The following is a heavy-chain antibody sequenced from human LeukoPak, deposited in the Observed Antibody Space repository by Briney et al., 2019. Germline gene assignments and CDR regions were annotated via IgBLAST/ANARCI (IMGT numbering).Heavy chain of an antibody. CDR1: GGTFTSYD. CDR2: MNPNSGNT. V-gene: IGHV1-8*01. D-gene: IGHD1-1*01. CDR3: ARTGTTGTNWFDP. Sequence: GSSVKVSCKASGGTFTSYDINWVRQATGQGLEWMGWMNPNSGNTGYAQKFQGRVTMTRNTSISTAYMELSSLRSEDTAVYYCARTGTTGTNWFDPWGQGTLVTVSS. J-gene: IGHJ5*02.